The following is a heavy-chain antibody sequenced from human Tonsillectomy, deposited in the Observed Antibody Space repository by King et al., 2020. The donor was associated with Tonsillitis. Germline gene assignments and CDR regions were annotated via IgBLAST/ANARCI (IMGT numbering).Heavy chain of an antibody. V-gene: IGHV4-59*01. CDR1: GGSISSYY. D-gene: IGHD3-3*01. CDR2: IYYSGST. CDR3: ARGTPYYDFWSGYYAFDI. J-gene: IGHJ3*02. Sequence: QLQESGPGLVKPSETLSLTCTVSGGSISSYYWSWIRQPPGKGLEWIGYIYYSGSTNYNPSLKSRVTISVDTSKNQFSLKLSSVTAADTAVYYCARGTPYYDFWSGYYAFDIWGQGTMVTVSS.